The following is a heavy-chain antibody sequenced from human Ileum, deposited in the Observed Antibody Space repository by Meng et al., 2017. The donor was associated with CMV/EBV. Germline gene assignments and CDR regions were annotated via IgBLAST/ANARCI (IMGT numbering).Heavy chain of an antibody. V-gene: IGHV3-15*01. CDR3: TTGLYNSGGVDH. CDR2: IKSKLYGMTT. Sequence: GGSLRLSCAASGFIFGDRWMNWVRQAPGEGLEWLGRIKSKLYGMTTDYAAPVKGRFIIPRDDSKNTLFLQMNTLETEDTAIYYCTTGLYNSGGVDHWGQGTLVTVSS. J-gene: IGHJ4*02. D-gene: IGHD2-21*01. CDR1: GFIFGDRW.